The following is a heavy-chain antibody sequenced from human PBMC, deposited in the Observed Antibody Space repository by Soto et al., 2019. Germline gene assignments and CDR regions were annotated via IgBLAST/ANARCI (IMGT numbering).Heavy chain of an antibody. CDR1: GYTFTSYD. D-gene: IGHD3-3*01. CDR3: ARVFRAGYYDFWSGYYAFPFDY. Sequence: VPVKVSCKASGYTFTSYDINWARQATGKGLEWMGWMNPNRGNTGYAQKFQGRVTMTRNTSISTAYMELSSLRSEDTAVYYCARVFRAGYYDFWSGYYAFPFDYWGQATLVTVSS. J-gene: IGHJ4*02. CDR2: MNPNRGNT. V-gene: IGHV1-8*01.